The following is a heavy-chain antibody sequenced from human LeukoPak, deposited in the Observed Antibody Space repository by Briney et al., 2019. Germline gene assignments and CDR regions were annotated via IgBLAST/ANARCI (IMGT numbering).Heavy chain of an antibody. J-gene: IGHJ5*02. CDR1: GGSIGSYY. CDR3: ARDYYGSGSYYTSWFDP. Sequence: PSETLSLTCTVSGGSIGSYYWSWIRQPPGKGLEWIGYIYYSGSTNYNPSLKSRVTISVDTSKNQFSLKLSSVTAADTAVYYCARDYYGSGSYYTSWFDPWGQGTLVTVSS. D-gene: IGHD3-10*01. CDR2: IYYSGST. V-gene: IGHV4-59*01.